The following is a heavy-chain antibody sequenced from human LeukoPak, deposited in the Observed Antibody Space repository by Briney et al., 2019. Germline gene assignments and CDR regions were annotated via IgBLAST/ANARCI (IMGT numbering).Heavy chain of an antibody. J-gene: IGHJ6*03. CDR3: ARGGGLARQSNYYYMDV. D-gene: IGHD1-26*01. Sequence: GGSLRLSCAAPGFTFSSYDMHWVRQATGKGLEWVSAIGTAGDTYYPGSVKGRFTISRENAKNSLYLQMNSLRAGDTAEYYCARGGGLARQSNYYYMDVWGKGTTVTVSS. V-gene: IGHV3-13*01. CDR2: IGTAGDT. CDR1: GFTFSSYD.